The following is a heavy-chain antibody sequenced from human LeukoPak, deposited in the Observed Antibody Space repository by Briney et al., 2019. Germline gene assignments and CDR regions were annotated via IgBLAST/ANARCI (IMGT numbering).Heavy chain of an antibody. J-gene: IGHJ4*02. Sequence: SETLSLTCTVSGFSLSSGHYWGWVRQPPGAGLDGIESVYQSGTTYYNPSLKTRVTTSVDMSKNQFSLRLRPVTAADTAVYYCARIFIRNGYSSYFDCWGQGTLVTVSS. CDR1: GFSLSSGHY. D-gene: IGHD5-18*01. CDR3: ARIFIRNGYSSYFDC. CDR2: VYQSGTT. V-gene: IGHV4-38-2*02.